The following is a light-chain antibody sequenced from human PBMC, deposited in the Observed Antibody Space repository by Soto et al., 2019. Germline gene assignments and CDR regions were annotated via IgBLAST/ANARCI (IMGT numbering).Light chain of an antibody. V-gene: IGKV2-30*01. CDR1: QSLLYTDGNTY. J-gene: IGKJ1*01. CDR3: MQGSYWPRT. CDR2: EVS. Sequence: VMTQSPLSLPVTLGQPASISCRSSQSLLYTDGNTYLSWFQQRPGQSPRRLIYEVSNRDSGGPDRFSGSGSGTDFTLKISRVEAEDVGVYYCMQGSYWPRTFGQGTKVEIK.